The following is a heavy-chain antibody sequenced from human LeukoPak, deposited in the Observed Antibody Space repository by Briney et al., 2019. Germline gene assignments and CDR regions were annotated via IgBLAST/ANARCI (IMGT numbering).Heavy chain of an antibody. Sequence: GESLRLSCAASGFTFSSYWMHWVRQAPGKGLVWVSRVNPQGSGTSYTDSVKGRFTISRDNAKNTLYLQMNSLRAEDTAVYYCARVVDTHFDYWGQGTLVTVSS. CDR3: ARVVDTHFDY. V-gene: IGHV3-74*01. CDR2: VNPQGSGT. CDR1: GFTFSSYW. J-gene: IGHJ4*02. D-gene: IGHD5-18*01.